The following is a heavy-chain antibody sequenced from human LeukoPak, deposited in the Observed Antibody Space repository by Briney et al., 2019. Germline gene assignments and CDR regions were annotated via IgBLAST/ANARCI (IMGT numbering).Heavy chain of an antibody. Sequence: ASVKVSCKASGYTFTNYDINWVRQAPGQGLEWMGWINPNNDNTGYAQKFQGRVTMTRNTSISTAYMELSSLKSEDTAVYYCARSNYDFWSGYIYYYYGMDVWGQGTTVTVSS. CDR1: GYTFTNYD. CDR3: ARSNYDFWSGYIYYYYGMDV. D-gene: IGHD3-3*01. J-gene: IGHJ6*02. CDR2: INPNNDNT. V-gene: IGHV1-8*01.